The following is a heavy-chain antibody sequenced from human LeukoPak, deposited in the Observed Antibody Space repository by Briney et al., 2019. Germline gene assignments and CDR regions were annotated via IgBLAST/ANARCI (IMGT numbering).Heavy chain of an antibody. Sequence: SETLSLTCTVSGGSISSYYWSWIRQPAGKGLEWIGRIYTSGSTNYNPSLKSRVTMSVDTSKNQFSLKLSSVTAADTAVYYCARLASGDGYNYAYFDFWGQGTLVTVSS. CDR3: ARLASGDGYNYAYFDF. CDR1: GGSISSYY. CDR2: IYTSGST. J-gene: IGHJ4*02. D-gene: IGHD5-24*01. V-gene: IGHV4-4*07.